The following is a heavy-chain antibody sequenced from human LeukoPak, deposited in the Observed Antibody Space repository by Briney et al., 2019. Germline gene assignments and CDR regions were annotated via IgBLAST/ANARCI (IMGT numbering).Heavy chain of an antibody. Sequence: PSETLSLTCTVSGGSISSLYWSWIRQPAGKGLEWIGRIYTSGSTNYNPSLKSRVTMSVDTSKNQFSLKLSSVTAADTAVYYCARYFSTTWAAFDYWGQRTLVTVSS. D-gene: IGHD1-14*01. CDR2: IYTSGST. V-gene: IGHV4-4*07. CDR1: GGSISSLY. J-gene: IGHJ4*02. CDR3: ARYFSTTWAAFDY.